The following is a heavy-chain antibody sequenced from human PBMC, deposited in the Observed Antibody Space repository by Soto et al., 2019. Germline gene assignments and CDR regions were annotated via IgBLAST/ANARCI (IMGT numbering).Heavy chain of an antibody. D-gene: IGHD1-1*01. CDR1: GGSISSGGYY. Sequence: KASETLSLTCTVSGGSISSGGYYWSWIRQHPGKGLEWIGYIYYSGSTYYNPSLKSRVTISVDTSKNQFSLKLSSVTAADTAVYYCARTGTEPYYFDYWGQGTLVTVSS. CDR3: ARTGTEPYYFDY. V-gene: IGHV4-31*03. CDR2: IYYSGST. J-gene: IGHJ4*02.